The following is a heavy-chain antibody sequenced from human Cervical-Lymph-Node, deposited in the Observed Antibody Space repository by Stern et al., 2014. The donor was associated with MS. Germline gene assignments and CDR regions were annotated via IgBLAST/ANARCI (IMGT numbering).Heavy chain of an antibody. V-gene: IGHV1-69*01. CDR3: ARDRRHYDTSGGYYFDS. Sequence: VQAVASGAEVTKPGSSVTDSCTASGGTFSYYALNWVRQAPGQVPDSMGAIIPSVGTAIYAQKFQGRVTITADEPTRTAYMELSSLRSEDTAVYYCARDRRHYDTSGGYYFDSWGQGTLVTVSS. CDR1: GGTFSYYA. D-gene: IGHD3-22*01. J-gene: IGHJ4*02. CDR2: IIPSVGTA.